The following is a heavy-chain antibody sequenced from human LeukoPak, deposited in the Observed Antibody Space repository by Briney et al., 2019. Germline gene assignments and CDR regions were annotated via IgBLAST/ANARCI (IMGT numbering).Heavy chain of an antibody. V-gene: IGHV4-59*08. J-gene: IGHJ3*02. D-gene: IGHD6-19*01. CDR2: IYYSGST. CDR1: GGSITSYY. Sequence: SETLSLTCTVSGGSITSYYWSWIRQPPGKGLEWIGYIYYSGSTNYNPSLKSRVTISVDTSKNQFSLKLSSVTAADTAVYYCARWGIAVAESAFDIWGQGTMVTVSS. CDR3: ARWGIAVAESAFDI.